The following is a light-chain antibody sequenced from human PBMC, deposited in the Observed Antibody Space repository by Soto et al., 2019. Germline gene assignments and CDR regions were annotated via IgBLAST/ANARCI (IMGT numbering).Light chain of an antibody. J-gene: IGKJ1*01. V-gene: IGKV3-15*01. CDR1: ESVTSS. CDR2: AAS. CDR3: QQYNIWPLWT. Sequence: EIVMTQSPATLSVSPGDRATLSCRASESVTSSLAWYQQKPGQPPRLLIYAASTRATDVPARFSGGGSETEFTLTISSLQSEDFAVYFCQQYNIWPLWTFGQGTKGEIK.